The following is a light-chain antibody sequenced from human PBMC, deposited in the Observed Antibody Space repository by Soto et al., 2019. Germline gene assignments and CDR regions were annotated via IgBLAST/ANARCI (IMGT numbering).Light chain of an antibody. Sequence: EIVLTQSPGTLSLSKGERATLSCRASQSVSSSYLAWYQQKPGQPPRLLFSGMFRRASGVPDRFSGSGSGTDFSLTITTLEPEDSAVYVCQQFGSSPRTFGQGTKVDI. CDR2: GMF. CDR1: QSVSSSY. J-gene: IGKJ1*01. V-gene: IGKV3-20*01. CDR3: QQFGSSPRT.